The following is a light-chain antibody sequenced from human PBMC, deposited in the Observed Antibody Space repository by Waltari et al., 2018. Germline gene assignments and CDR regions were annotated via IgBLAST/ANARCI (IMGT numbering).Light chain of an antibody. CDR3: SSHVV. Sequence: QSALTQPPSASGSPGQTVTISCTATGSAVGDYNYVSWYQQPPGKAPKLMIYEVTKRPSGVPDRFSGSKSGNTASLTVSGLQAEDEADYYCSSHVVFGGGTKLTVL. V-gene: IGLV2-8*01. CDR2: EVT. CDR1: GSAVGDYNY. J-gene: IGLJ3*02.